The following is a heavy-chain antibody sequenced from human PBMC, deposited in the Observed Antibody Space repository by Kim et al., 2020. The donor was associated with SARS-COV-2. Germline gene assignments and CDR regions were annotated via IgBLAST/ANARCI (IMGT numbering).Heavy chain of an antibody. CDR3: ARDFSGSSVAPFDI. Sequence: NPSPRSRVTISVDTSKNRFSLGLSSVTAADTAVYYCARDFSGSSVAPFDIWGQGTMVTVSS. J-gene: IGHJ3*02. V-gene: IGHV4-59*01. D-gene: IGHD2-15*01.